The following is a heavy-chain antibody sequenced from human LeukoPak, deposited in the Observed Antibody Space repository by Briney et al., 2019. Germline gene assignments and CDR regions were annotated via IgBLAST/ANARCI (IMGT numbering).Heavy chain of an antibody. CDR2: INPNSGGT. CDR1: GYTFTGYY. D-gene: IGHD6-13*01. J-gene: IGHJ4*02. V-gene: IGHV1-2*02. Sequence: ASVKVSCKASGYTFTGYYMHWVRQAPGPGLEWMGWINPNSGGTNYAQKFQGRVTMTRDTSISTAYMELSRLRSDDTAVYYCARVYGSSWYGIDYWGQGTLVTVSS. CDR3: ARVYGSSWYGIDY.